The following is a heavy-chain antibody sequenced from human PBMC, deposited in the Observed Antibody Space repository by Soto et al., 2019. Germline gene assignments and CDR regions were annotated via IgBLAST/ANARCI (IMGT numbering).Heavy chain of an antibody. CDR1: GFNFKSYT. CDR3: ARDCSGGSCYPGMDV. Sequence: GGSLRLSCAASGFNFKSYTINWVRQAPGKRLEWLSSISSSGYIFSTDSVRGRFTISRDNAKNSVYLQINSLRAEDTAVYFCARDCSGGSCYPGMDVWGQGTTVTVSS. J-gene: IGHJ6*02. CDR2: ISSSGYI. D-gene: IGHD2-15*01. V-gene: IGHV3-21*01.